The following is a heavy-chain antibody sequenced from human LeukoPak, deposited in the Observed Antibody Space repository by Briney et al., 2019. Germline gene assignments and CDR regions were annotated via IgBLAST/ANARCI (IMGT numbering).Heavy chain of an antibody. D-gene: IGHD2-21*01. J-gene: IGHJ5*02. Sequence: GASVKVSCKASGGTFSSYAISWVRQAPGQGLEWMGGIIPIFGIANYAQKFQGRVTITADESTSTAYMELSSLRSEDTAVYYCARDRGPDGFLELWWSRIGWFDPWGQGTLVTVSS. CDR1: GGTFSSYA. V-gene: IGHV1-69*13. CDR3: ARDRGPDGFLELWWSRIGWFDP. CDR2: IIPIFGIA.